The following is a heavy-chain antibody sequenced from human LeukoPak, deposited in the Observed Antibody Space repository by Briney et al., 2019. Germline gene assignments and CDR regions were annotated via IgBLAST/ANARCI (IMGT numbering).Heavy chain of an antibody. CDR1: TFTFSSYT. V-gene: IGHV3-21*01. CDR2: ISSSGSYI. CDR3: ARASDHDWGSYRWDAFDI. Sequence: PGGSLRLSCAASTFTFSSYTMNWVRQAPGTGLEWVSSISSSGSYIYYADSLKGRFTVSRGNARKSLYLQMNSLRAEDTAVYYCARASDHDWGSYRWDAFDIWGQGTMVTVPS. D-gene: IGHD3-16*02. J-gene: IGHJ3*02.